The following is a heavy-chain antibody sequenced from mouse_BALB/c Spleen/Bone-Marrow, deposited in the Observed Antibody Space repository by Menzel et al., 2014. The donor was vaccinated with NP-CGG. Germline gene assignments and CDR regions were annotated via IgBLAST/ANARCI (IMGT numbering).Heavy chain of an antibody. D-gene: IGHD2-3*01. CDR2: ILPGSGSS. J-gene: IGHJ2*01. V-gene: IGHV1-9*01. CDR3: TRWGWSFDY. Sequence: VQLQQSGAELMKPGASVKISCKATGYTFSSYWIEWVKQRPGHGLEWIGEILPGSGSSNYNEKFKGKARITADTSSNTAYMQLSSLTSEDSAVYYCTRWGWSFDYWGQGTTLTVSS. CDR1: GYTFSSYW.